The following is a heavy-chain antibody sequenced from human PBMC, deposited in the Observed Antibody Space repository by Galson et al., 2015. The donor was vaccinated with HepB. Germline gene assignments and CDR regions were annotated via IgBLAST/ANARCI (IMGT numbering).Heavy chain of an antibody. CDR3: AKDEIFAYYYYGMDV. J-gene: IGHJ6*02. D-gene: IGHD2-21*01. CDR2: ISYDGSNK. Sequence: SLRLSCAASGFTFSSYGMHWVRQAPGKGLEWVAVISYDGSNKYYADSVKGRFTISRDNSKNTLYLQMNSLRAEDTAVYYRAKDEIFAYYYYGMDVWGQGTTVTVSS. V-gene: IGHV3-30*18. CDR1: GFTFSSYG.